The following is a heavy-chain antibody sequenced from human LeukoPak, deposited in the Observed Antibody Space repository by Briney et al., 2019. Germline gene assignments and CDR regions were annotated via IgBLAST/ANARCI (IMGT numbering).Heavy chain of an antibody. D-gene: IGHD3-22*01. J-gene: IGHJ4*02. V-gene: IGHV4-59*08. CDR2: IYYSGST. CDR3: ARYRRKNYYDSSGYYY. Sequence: SETLSLTCTVSGGSISSYYWSWIRQPPGKGLEWIGYIYYSGSTNYNPSLKSRVTISVDTSKNQFSLKLSSVTAADTAVYYCARYRRKNYYDSSGYYYWGQGTLVTVSS. CDR1: GGSISSYY.